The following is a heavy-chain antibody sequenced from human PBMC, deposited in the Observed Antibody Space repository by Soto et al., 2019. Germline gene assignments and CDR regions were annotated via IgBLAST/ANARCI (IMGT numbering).Heavy chain of an antibody. Sequence: QVQLVQSGTEVKTPAASVKVSCHASGYTFTNYGINWVRQAAGQGREWMAWISAYNGKTHHPPLVQDRATMTTDTSTRTAYMELTSLRSDDTAVYYCARGGWNYGPGPFDLWGQGTMVTVSS. CDR3: ARGGWNYGPGPFDL. V-gene: IGHV1-18*04. CDR2: ISAYNGKT. J-gene: IGHJ3*01. D-gene: IGHD1-7*01. CDR1: GYTFTNYG.